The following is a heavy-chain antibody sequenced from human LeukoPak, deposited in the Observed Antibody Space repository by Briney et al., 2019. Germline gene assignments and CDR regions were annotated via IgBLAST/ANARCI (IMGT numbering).Heavy chain of an antibody. CDR3: AKATTMATNFYYYYGMDG. CDR1: GFTFDDYG. CDR2: INWNGGRR. V-gene: IGHV3-9*01. D-gene: IGHD5-24*01. Sequence: GGSLRLSCAASGFTFDDYGMHWVRPAPGRGLEWVSGINWNGGRRDYADSVKGRFTISRDNAKNSLFLQMNSLRAEDTALYFCAKATTMATNFYYYYGMDGWGQGTTVTVSS. J-gene: IGHJ6*02.